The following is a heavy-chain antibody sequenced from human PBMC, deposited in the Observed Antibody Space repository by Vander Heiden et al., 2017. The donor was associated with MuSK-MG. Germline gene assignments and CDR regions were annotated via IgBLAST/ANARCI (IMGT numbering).Heavy chain of an antibody. V-gene: IGHV4-34*01. CDR2: INNSGST. CDR1: GGSFSGYY. J-gene: IGHJ4*02. CDR3: GRWDGPTPPH. Sequence: QVQLQQLGAGRFKPSETLSLTCAVYGGSFSGYYWSWIRQPPGKGLEWIGEINNSGSTNYNPSLKSRVTISVDTSKNQFSRKRSSVTAAGEAVYDGGRWDGPTPPHWGQVTRVTVSA. D-gene: IGHD1-26*01.